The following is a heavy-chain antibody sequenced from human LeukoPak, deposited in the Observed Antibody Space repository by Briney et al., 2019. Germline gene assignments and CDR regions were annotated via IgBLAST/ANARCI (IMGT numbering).Heavy chain of an antibody. CDR3: ARDIQLPTNYYYYYGMDV. J-gene: IGHJ6*02. CDR1: GFTFSDYY. V-gene: IGHV3-11*01. CDR2: ISSSGSTI. D-gene: IGHD5-18*01. Sequence: GGSLRLSCAASGFTFSDYYMSWLRQAPGKGLEWVSYISSSGSTIYYADSVKGRFTISRDNAKNSLYLQMNSLRAEDTAVYYCARDIQLPTNYYYYYGMDVWGQGTTVTVSS.